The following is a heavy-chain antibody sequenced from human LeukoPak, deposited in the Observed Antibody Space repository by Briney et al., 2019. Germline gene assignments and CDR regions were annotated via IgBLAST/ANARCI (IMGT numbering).Heavy chain of an antibody. CDR2: INPNSGGT. J-gene: IGHJ5*02. Sequence: GASVKVSCKASGYTFTGYYMHWVRQAPGQGLEWMGWINPNSGGTNYAQKFQGRVTMTRDTSISTAYMELSRLRSDDTAVYYCARDYGPHRSWQWLVLGGFDPWGQGTLVTVSS. V-gene: IGHV1-2*02. D-gene: IGHD6-19*01. CDR3: ARDYGPHRSWQWLVLGGFDP. CDR1: GYTFTGYY.